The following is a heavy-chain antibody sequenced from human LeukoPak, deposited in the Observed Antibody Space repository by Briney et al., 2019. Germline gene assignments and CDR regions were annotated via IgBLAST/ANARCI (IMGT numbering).Heavy chain of an antibody. D-gene: IGHD3-10*01. CDR1: GYTFTNYY. V-gene: IGHV1-46*01. J-gene: IGHJ4*02. CDR2: INPRDGST. Sequence: GASVKVSCKASGYTFTNYYIHWVRQAPGQGLEWMGLINPRDGSTTYAQRFQGRVTMTRETSTSTVYMDLSNLRSDDTAVYYCAKSYGSGRAHDFWGQGTLVTVYS. CDR3: AKSYGSGRAHDF.